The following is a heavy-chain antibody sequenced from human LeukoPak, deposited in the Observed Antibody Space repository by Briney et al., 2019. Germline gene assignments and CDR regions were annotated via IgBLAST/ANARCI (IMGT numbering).Heavy chain of an antibody. CDR3: ARGDVGASHFDY. V-gene: IGHV4-39*07. Sequence: PSETLSLTCTASGGSISSSSYYWGWIRQPPGKGLEWIGSIYYSGSTYYNPSLKSRVTISVDTSKNQFSLKLSSVTAADTAVYYCARGDVGASHFDYWGQGTLVTVSS. D-gene: IGHD1-26*01. CDR1: GGSISSSSYY. CDR2: IYYSGST. J-gene: IGHJ4*02.